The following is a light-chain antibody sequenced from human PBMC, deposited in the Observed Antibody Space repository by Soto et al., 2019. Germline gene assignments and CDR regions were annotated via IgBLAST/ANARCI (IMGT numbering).Light chain of an antibody. CDR1: ESVTSNQ. Sequence: EIVLTQSPGTLSLSPGERATLSCRASESVTSNQLAWYQQKPGQAPRLLIYGAFIRASGIPDRFSGSVSGTDFTLTISALEPEDFAVYYCQRYGTSRGTFGQGTKLEIK. J-gene: IGKJ2*01. CDR2: GAF. V-gene: IGKV3-20*01. CDR3: QRYGTSRGT.